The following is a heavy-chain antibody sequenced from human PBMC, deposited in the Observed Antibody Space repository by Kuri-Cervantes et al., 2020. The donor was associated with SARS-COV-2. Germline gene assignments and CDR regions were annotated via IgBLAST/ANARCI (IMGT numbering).Heavy chain of an antibody. J-gene: IGHJ4*02. CDR3: ARRAGVHSSHHFDY. CDR1: GFTFSSYE. Sequence: GESLKISCAASGFTFSSYEMNWVRQAPGKGLEWVAVISYDGSNKYYADSVKGRFTISRDNSKNTLYLQMNSLRAEDTAMYYCARRAGVHSSHHFDYWGQGTLVTVSS. CDR2: ISYDGSNK. V-gene: IGHV3-30-3*01. D-gene: IGHD6-19*01.